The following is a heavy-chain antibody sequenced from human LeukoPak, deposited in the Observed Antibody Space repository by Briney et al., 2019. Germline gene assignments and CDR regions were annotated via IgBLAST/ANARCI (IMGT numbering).Heavy chain of an antibody. J-gene: IGHJ4*02. D-gene: IGHD5-24*01. CDR3: AKDTGKDGYNIARRSFDY. V-gene: IGHV3-9*01. Sequence: GRSLRLSCAASGFTFDDYAMHWVRQAPGKGLEWVSGISWNSGSIGYADSVKGRFTISRDNAKNSLYLQMNSLRAEDTALYYCAKDTGKDGYNIARRSFDYWGQGTLSPSPQ. CDR1: GFTFDDYA. CDR2: ISWNSGSI.